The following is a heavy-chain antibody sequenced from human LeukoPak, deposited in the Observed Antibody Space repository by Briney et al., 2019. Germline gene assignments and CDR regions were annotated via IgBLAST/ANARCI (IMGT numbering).Heavy chain of an antibody. Sequence: PGGSLRLSCAASGFTFSSYAMSWVRQAPGKGLEWVSAISGSGGSTYYADSVKGRFTISRDNSKNTLYLQMNSLRAEDTAVYYCARNLDHDYGDYYFDYWGQGTLVTVSS. CDR2: ISGSGGST. V-gene: IGHV3-23*01. CDR3: ARNLDHDYGDYYFDY. CDR1: GFTFSSYA. D-gene: IGHD4-17*01. J-gene: IGHJ4*02.